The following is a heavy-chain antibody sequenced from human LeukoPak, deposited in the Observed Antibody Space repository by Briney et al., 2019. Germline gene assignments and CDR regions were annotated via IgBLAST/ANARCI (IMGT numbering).Heavy chain of an antibody. D-gene: IGHD6-19*01. V-gene: IGHV4-39*01. Sequence: SETLSLTCTVSGGSIRSSSYYWGWIRQPPGKGLEWIGSIYYSGSTYYNTSLKSRGTISVDTSKNQFSLKLNSVTAADTAVYFCARQVVAVAGTGYFDYWGQGTLVTVSS. CDR2: IYYSGST. CDR3: ARQVVAVAGTGYFDY. J-gene: IGHJ4*02. CDR1: GGSIRSSSYY.